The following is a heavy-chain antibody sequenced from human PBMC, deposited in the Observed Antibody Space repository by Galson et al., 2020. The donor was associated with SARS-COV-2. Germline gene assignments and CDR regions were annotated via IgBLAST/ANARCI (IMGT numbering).Heavy chain of an antibody. Sequence: SETLSLTCTVSGGSINSHYWSWIRPPPGKGLEWIGHISYSWATNYNPSLKSRSSISLDTSKNQFSLKLSSVTAADTAMYYCARVTYGVAGRFYYFYMDVWGKGTTVTVSS. CDR3: ARVTYGVAGRFYYFYMDV. D-gene: IGHD6-19*01. J-gene: IGHJ6*03. CDR1: GGSINSHY. V-gene: IGHV4-59*11. CDR2: ISYSWAT.